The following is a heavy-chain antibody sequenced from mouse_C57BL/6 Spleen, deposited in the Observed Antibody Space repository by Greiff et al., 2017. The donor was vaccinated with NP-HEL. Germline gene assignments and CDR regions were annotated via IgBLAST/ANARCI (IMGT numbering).Heavy chain of an antibody. Sequence: QVQLKQPGAELVMPGASVKISCKASGYSFTSYYIHWVKQRPGQGLEWIGWIYPGSGNTKYNEKFKGKATLTADTSSSTAYMQLSSLTSEDSAVYYCARWATVVARGNYFDYWGQGTTLTVSS. CDR3: ARWATVVARGNYFDY. CDR2: IYPGSGNT. V-gene: IGHV1-66*01. J-gene: IGHJ2*01. D-gene: IGHD1-1*01. CDR1: GYSFTSYY.